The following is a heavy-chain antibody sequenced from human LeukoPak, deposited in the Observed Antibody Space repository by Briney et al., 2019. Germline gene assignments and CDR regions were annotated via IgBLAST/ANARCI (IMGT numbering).Heavy chain of an antibody. D-gene: IGHD5-18*01. CDR3: ARIIRYGTDWYFDL. CDR2: INTNTGNP. CDR1: GYTFTSYA. Sequence: ASVKVSCKASGYTFTSYAMNWVRQAPGQGLEWMGWINTNTGNPTYAQGFTGRFVFSLDTSVSTAYLQISSLKAEDTAVYYCARIIRYGTDWYFDLWGRGTLVTVSS. J-gene: IGHJ2*01. V-gene: IGHV7-4-1*02.